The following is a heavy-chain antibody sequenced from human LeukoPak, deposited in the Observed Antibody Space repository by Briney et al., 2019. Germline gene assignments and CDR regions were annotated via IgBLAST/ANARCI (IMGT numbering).Heavy chain of an antibody. V-gene: IGHV3-7*01. D-gene: IGHD4-17*01. Sequence: HPGGSLRLSCAASGFTFSNYWMSWVRQAPGKGLEWVANIKQDGSEKDYVDSVKGRFTISRDNAKNSLYLQMNSLRVEDTAVYYCARARFETTVTALIRKKNYYYYYLDVWGKGTTVTVSS. CDR2: IKQDGSEK. J-gene: IGHJ6*03. CDR1: GFTFSNYW. CDR3: ARARFETTVTALIRKKNYYYYYLDV.